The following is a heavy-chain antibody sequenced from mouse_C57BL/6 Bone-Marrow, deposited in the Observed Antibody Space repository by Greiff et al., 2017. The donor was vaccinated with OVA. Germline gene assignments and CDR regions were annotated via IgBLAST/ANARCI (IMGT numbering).Heavy chain of an antibody. J-gene: IGHJ1*03. Sequence: EVQVVESGGGLVKPGGSLKLSCAASGFTFSSYAMSWVRQTPEKRLEWVATISDGGSYTYYPDNVKGRFTLSRDNATNNLYLQMSHLKSEDTAMYYCAREGIITTVVAGDWYFDVWGTGTTVTVSS. V-gene: IGHV5-4*01. CDR1: GFTFSSYA. CDR2: ISDGGSYT. CDR3: AREGIITTVVAGDWYFDV. D-gene: IGHD1-1*01.